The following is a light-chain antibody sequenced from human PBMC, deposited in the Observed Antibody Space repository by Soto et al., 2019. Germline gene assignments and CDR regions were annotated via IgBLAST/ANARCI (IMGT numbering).Light chain of an antibody. V-gene: IGKV1-39*01. CDR3: QQSYSSPPT. CDR2: AAS. J-gene: IGKJ1*01. Sequence: DIQMTQSPSTLSGSVGDRVTITCRASQTISSWLAWYQQKPGKAPKLLIFAASSLQSGVPSRFSGSRSGPDFTRTISSLQPEDFATYYCQQSYSSPPTFGQGTKVEIK. CDR1: QTISSW.